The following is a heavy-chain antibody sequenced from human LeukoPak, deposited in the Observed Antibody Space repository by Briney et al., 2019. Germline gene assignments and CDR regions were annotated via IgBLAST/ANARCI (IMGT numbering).Heavy chain of an antibody. D-gene: IGHD4-17*01. Sequence: ASVTVSCKASGGTFSSHAISWVRQAPGQGLEWVGGIIPIFGTANYAQKFQGRVTMTRDTSTSTVYMELSSLRSEDTAVYYCARDLKTETDYDSLDYWGQGTLVTVSS. V-gene: IGHV1-69*05. J-gene: IGHJ4*02. CDR2: IIPIFGTA. CDR1: GGTFSSHA. CDR3: ARDLKTETDYDSLDY.